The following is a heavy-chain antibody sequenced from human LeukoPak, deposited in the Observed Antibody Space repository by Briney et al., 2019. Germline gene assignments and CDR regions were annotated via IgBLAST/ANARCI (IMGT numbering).Heavy chain of an antibody. V-gene: IGHV1-69*04. CDR3: ARDGEISLWFDR. Sequence: ASVKVSCKASGGTFSSYTISWVRQAPGQGLEWMGRIIPILGIANYAQKFQGRVTITADKSTSTAYMELSRLRSEDTAVYYCARDGEISLWFDRWGQGTLVTVSS. CDR1: GGTFSSYT. D-gene: IGHD7-27*01. J-gene: IGHJ5*02. CDR2: IIPILGIA.